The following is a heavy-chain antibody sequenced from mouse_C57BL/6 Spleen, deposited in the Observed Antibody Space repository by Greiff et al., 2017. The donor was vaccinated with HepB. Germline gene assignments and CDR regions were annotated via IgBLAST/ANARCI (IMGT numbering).Heavy chain of an antibody. V-gene: IGHV1-64*01. J-gene: IGHJ2*01. CDR2: IHPNSGST. D-gene: IGHD2-1*01. CDR3: ARERIYSSFDY. Sequence: QVQLKQPGAELVKPGASVKLSCKASGYTFTSYWMHWVKQRPGQGLEWIGMIHPNSGSTNYNEKFKSKATLTVDKSSSTAYMQLSSLTSEDSAVYYCARERIYSSFDYWGQGTTLTVSS. CDR1: GYTFTSYW.